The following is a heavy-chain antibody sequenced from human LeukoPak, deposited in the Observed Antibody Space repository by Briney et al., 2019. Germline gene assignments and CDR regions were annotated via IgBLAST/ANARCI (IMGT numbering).Heavy chain of an antibody. Sequence: GRSLRLSCAASGFTFSSYAMHWVRQAPGKGLEWVAVISYDGSNKYYADSVKGRFTISRDNSKNTLYLQMNSLRAEDTAVYYCASLTGTSVWFDPWGQGTLVTVSS. J-gene: IGHJ5*02. CDR3: ASLTGTSVWFDP. CDR2: ISYDGSNK. CDR1: GFTFSSYA. V-gene: IGHV3-30*01. D-gene: IGHD1-7*01.